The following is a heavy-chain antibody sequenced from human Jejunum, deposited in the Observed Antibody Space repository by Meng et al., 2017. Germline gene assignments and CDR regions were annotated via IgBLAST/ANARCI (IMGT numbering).Heavy chain of an antibody. CDR1: GGSITRRNW. V-gene: IGHV4-4*02. CDR2: IFHSGST. Sequence: QAQLQGSGPGRVKPSGTLSLTCADSGGSITRRNWWGWVRQPPGKGLEWIGEIFHSGSTNYNPPLKSRVTISVDKSKNQFSLKVTSVTAADTATYYCARFDISTAGRGDYWGQGILVTVSS. D-gene: IGHD6-13*01. CDR3: ARFDISTAGRGDY. J-gene: IGHJ4*02.